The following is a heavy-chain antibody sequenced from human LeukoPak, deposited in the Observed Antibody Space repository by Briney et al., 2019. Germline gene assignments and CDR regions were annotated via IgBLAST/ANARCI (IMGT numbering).Heavy chain of an antibody. CDR2: IYTSGST. CDR3: AREPRVYYYYYGMDV. V-gene: IGHV4-4*07. Sequence: SETLSLTCTVSGGSTSSYYWSWIRQPAGKGLEWIGRIYTSGSTNYNPSLKSRVTMSVDTSKNQFSLKLSSVTATDTAVYYCAREPRVYYYYYGMDVWGQGTTVTVSS. CDR1: GGSTSSYY. J-gene: IGHJ6*02.